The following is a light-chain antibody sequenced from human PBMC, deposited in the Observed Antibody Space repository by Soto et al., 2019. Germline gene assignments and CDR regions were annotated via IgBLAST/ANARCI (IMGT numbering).Light chain of an antibody. CDR1: QSVSSN. Sequence: VSVSPGERATLSCRASQSVSSNLAWYQQNPGQAPRLLIYGASSRATGIPDRFSGSGSGTDFTLAISRLEPEEFAVYLCQQYDSSWTFGQGTKVDIK. CDR2: GAS. CDR3: QQYDSSWT. J-gene: IGKJ1*01. V-gene: IGKV3-20*01.